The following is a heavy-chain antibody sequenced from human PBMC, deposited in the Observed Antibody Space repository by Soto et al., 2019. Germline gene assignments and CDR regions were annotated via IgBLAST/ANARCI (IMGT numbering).Heavy chain of an antibody. CDR2: ISGSGGTT. CDR1: GFSVSSSH. Sequence: PGGSLRLSCAVSGFSVSSSHMSWVRQAPEKGLEWVSGISGSGGTTYYAESVTGRFTVSRDNSKNTLYLQMNSLRVEDTAVYYCARRMLGGPFRLDWGQGTLVTVSS. CDR3: ARRMLGGPFRLD. J-gene: IGHJ4*02. V-gene: IGHV3-23*01. D-gene: IGHD1-26*01.